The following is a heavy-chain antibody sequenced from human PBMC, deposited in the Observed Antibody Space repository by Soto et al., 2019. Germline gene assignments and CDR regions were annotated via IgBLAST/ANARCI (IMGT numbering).Heavy chain of an antibody. Sequence: GESLKISCAASGFTFSSYAMSWVRQAPGKGLEWVSAISGSGGSTYYADSVKGRFTISRDNSKNTLYLQMNSLRAEDTAVYYCAKDIYDYIWGSYLNDYWGQGTLVTVSS. CDR1: GFTFSSYA. CDR2: ISGSGGST. D-gene: IGHD3-16*02. CDR3: AKDIYDYIWGSYLNDY. V-gene: IGHV3-23*01. J-gene: IGHJ4*02.